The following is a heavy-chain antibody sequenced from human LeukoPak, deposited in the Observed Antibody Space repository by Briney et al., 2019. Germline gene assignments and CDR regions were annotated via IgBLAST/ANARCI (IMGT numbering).Heavy chain of an antibody. V-gene: IGHV3-30*18. Sequence: PGGSLRLSCAVSGFTFSSYGMHWVRQAPGKGLEWVAVISYDGSNKYYADSVKGRFTISRDNSKNTLYLQMNSLRAEDTAVYYCAKGQITMVRGVRSDYWGQGTLVTVSS. J-gene: IGHJ4*02. CDR2: ISYDGSNK. D-gene: IGHD3-10*01. CDR1: GFTFSSYG. CDR3: AKGQITMVRGVRSDY.